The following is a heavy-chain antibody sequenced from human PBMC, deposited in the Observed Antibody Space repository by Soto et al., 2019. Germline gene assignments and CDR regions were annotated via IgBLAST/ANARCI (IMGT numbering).Heavy chain of an antibody. Sequence: GGSLRLPCGASGFTFSSYTKNLVRQAPGKGLEWVSTFVGSTGSTFYADSVKGRFTISRDDSKNTLYLQMNSLRAEDTAVYYCAKRHTTVTPPANYLDYSCQATLLSVFS. J-gene: IGHJ4*02. CDR2: FVGSTGST. D-gene: IGHD1-1*01. CDR3: AKRHTTVTPPANYLDY. V-gene: IGHV3-23*01. CDR1: GFTFSSYT.